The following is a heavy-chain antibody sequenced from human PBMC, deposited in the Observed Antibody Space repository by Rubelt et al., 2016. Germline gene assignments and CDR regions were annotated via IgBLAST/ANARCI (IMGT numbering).Heavy chain of an antibody. CDR3: ARVVGGWFVF. Sequence: VRPGGSLRLSCAASGFTFGGYSMNWLRQAPGKGLEWVSYISSSSSLIYYADSVKGRFTISRDNAKNSLYLQMNSLRAADTAVYYCARVVGGWFVFWGQGTLVTVSS. CDR1: GFTFGGYS. V-gene: IGHV3-48*04. J-gene: IGHJ4*02. CDR2: ISSSSSLI. D-gene: IGHD6-19*01.